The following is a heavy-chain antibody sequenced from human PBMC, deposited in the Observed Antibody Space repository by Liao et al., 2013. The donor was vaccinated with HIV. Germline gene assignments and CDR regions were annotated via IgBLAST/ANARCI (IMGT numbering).Heavy chain of an antibody. D-gene: IGHD1-14*01. Sequence: QLQLQESGPGLVKPSETLSLTCTVSGGSISSSNYYWGWIRQPPGKGLEWIGSVYYSGSTYYNPSLKSRVTISVDTSKNQFSLKLTSVTAADTAVYYCARRNPHLEWGYWGQEPWSPSPQ. CDR3: ARRNPHLEWGY. CDR2: VYYSGST. CDR1: GGSISSSNYY. V-gene: IGHV4-39*07. J-gene: IGHJ4*01.